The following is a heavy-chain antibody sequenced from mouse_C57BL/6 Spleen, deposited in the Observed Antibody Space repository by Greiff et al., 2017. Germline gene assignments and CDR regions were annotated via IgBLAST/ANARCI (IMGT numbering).Heavy chain of an antibody. J-gene: IGHJ4*01. CDR1: GYTFTDYE. D-gene: IGHD2-3*01. V-gene: IGHV1-15*01. CDR3: TRSGNDGYYGMDY. CDR2: IDPETGGT. Sequence: VQLQQSGAELVRPGASVTLSCKASGYTFTDYEMHWVKQTPVHGLEWIGAIDPETGGTAYNQKFKGKAILTADKSSSTAYMELRSLTSEDSAVYDCTRSGNDGYYGMDYWGQGTSVTVSS.